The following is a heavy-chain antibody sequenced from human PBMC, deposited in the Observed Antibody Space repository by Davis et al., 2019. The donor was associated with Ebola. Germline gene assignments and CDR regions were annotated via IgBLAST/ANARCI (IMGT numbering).Heavy chain of an antibody. CDR2: MNPNSGNT. D-gene: IGHD1-14*01. Sequence: AASVKVSCRASGYAFPSYDINWVRQATGQGLEWMGWMNPNSGNTGYVERFQGRVTMSRNTSISTAYMELSSLRSEDTAVYYCARSGVRGYYNGMDVWGQGTTVTVSS. CDR1: GYAFPSYD. V-gene: IGHV1-8*01. CDR3: ARSGVRGYYNGMDV. J-gene: IGHJ6*02.